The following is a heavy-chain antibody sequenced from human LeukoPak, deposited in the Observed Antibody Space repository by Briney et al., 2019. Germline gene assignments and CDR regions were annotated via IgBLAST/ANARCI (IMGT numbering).Heavy chain of an antibody. J-gene: IGHJ6*03. CDR3: AKGPGLATIWSRYYMDV. CDR1: GGTFSSYG. D-gene: IGHD5-12*01. V-gene: IGHV1-69*13. Sequence: SVKVSCKASGGTFSSYGISWVRQAPGQGLEWMGGIIPIFGTPNYAQKFQGRVTITADESTSTAYMELSSLRSEDTAVYYCAKGPGLATIWSRYYMDVWGKGTTVTISS. CDR2: IIPIFGTP.